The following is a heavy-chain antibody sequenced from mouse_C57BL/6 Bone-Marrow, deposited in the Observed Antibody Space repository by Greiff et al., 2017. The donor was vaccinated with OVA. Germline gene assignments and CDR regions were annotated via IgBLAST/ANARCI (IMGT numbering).Heavy chain of an antibody. Sequence: EVKVEESGGGLVQPKGSLKLSCAASGFTFNTYAMHWVRQAPGKGLEWVARIRSKSSNYATYYADSVKDRFTISRDDSQSMLYLQMNNLKTEDTAMYYCVGEGITTVVATDYAMDYWGQGTSVTVSS. D-gene: IGHD1-1*01. V-gene: IGHV10-3*01. CDR2: IRSKSSNYAT. CDR3: VGEGITTVVATDYAMDY. CDR1: GFTFNTYA. J-gene: IGHJ4*01.